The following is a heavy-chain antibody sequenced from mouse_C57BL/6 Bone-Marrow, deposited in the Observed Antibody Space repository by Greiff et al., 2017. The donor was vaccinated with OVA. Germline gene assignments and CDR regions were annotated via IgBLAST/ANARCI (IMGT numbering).Heavy chain of an antibody. CDR3: AREDYDSMDY. CDR2: ISYDGSN. V-gene: IGHV3-6*01. Sequence: EVKLQESGPGLVKPSQSLSLTCSVTGYSITSGYYWNWIRQFPGNKLEWMGYISYDGSNNYNPSLKNRISITRDTSKNQFFLKLNSVTTEDTATYYCAREDYDSMDYWGQGTSVTVSS. D-gene: IGHD2-4*01. CDR1: GYSITSGYY. J-gene: IGHJ4*01.